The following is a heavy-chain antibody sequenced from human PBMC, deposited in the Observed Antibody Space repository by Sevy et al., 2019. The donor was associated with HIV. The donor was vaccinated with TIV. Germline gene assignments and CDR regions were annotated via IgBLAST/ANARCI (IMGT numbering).Heavy chain of an antibody. CDR1: IFTFNIYG. V-gene: IGHV3-30*02. CDR3: TRETTYYDASGPVPGDI. J-gene: IGHJ3*02. CDR2: MRKDGLTP. Sequence: GGSLRLSCAASIFTFNIYGMQWVRQAPGKGLEWVAYMRKDGLTPYYADSVKGRFTISRDSSKNTLYLQMNSLRIEDAALYYCTRETTYYDASGPVPGDIWGQGTMVTVSS. D-gene: IGHD3-16*01.